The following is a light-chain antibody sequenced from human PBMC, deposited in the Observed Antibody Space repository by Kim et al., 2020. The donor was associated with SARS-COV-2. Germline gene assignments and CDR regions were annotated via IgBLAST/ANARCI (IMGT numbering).Light chain of an antibody. CDR1: SSAVCGYHF. CDR3: CSYAGRYTRV. V-gene: IGLV2-11*01. J-gene: IGLJ3*02. Sequence: GPSVTIPCPGTSSAVCGYHFVSLDPPHRGKAPKLLSFDVSKRPSGVPSRFSGSKSGNTASLTISELQAEYESDYFCCSYAGRYTRVFGEGTRLTFL. CDR2: DVS.